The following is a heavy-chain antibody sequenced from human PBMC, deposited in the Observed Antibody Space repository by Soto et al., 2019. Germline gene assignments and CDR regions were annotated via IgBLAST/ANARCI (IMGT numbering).Heavy chain of an antibody. V-gene: IGHV4-31*03. CDR2: IYYSGST. Sequence: SSETLSLTCTVSGGSISSGGYYWSWIRQHPGKGLEWIGYIYYSGSTYYNPSLKSRVTISVDTSKNQISLKVSSVTAADTAVYYCTRGSGSYYSLYWGQGTLVTVSS. CDR1: GGSISSGGYY. CDR3: TRGSGSYYSLY. D-gene: IGHD1-26*01. J-gene: IGHJ4*02.